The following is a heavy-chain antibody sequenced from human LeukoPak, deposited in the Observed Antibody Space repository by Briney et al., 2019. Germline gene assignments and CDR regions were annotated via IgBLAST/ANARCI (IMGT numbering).Heavy chain of an antibody. J-gene: IGHJ6*02. D-gene: IGHD4-17*01. CDR2: IWYDGSNK. V-gene: IGHV3-33*01. CDR1: GFTFSSYG. CDR3: ARELGDYHYYYYGMDV. Sequence: PGGSLRLSCAASGFTFSSYGMHWVRQAPGKGLEWVAVIWYDGSNKYYADSVKARFTISRDNSKNTLYLQMNSLRAEDTAVYYCARELGDYHYYYYGMDVWGQGTTVTVSS.